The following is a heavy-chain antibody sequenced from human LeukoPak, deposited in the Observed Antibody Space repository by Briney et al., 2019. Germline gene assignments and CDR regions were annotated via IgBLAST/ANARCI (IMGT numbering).Heavy chain of an antibody. J-gene: IGHJ4*02. Sequence: GGSLRLSCAASGFTFSSYSMNWVRQAPGKGLEWVSSISSSSSYIYYADSVKGRFTFSRDNAKNSLYLQMNSLRAEDTAVYYCARVGCGGDCYSEASFDYWGQGTLVTVSS. CDR2: ISSSSSYI. V-gene: IGHV3-21*01. CDR3: ARVGCGGDCYSEASFDY. CDR1: GFTFSSYS. D-gene: IGHD2-21*01.